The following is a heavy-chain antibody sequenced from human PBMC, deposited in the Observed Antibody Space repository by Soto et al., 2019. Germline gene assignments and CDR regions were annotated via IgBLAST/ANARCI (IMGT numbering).Heavy chain of an antibody. D-gene: IGHD3-16*01. V-gene: IGHV3-33*01. CDR1: GFTFSNYG. CDR3: ARGDYGSGFFSYYFYGLDV. CDR2: ICNDGSNM. Sequence: PGGSLRLSCEASGFTFSNYGMYWVRQSPGKGLEWVAVICNDGSNMYYADSVKGRFTISRDNSKNTMYLQMNTLRAEDTAVYYCARGDYGSGFFSYYFYGLDVWGQGTTVTVSS. J-gene: IGHJ6*02.